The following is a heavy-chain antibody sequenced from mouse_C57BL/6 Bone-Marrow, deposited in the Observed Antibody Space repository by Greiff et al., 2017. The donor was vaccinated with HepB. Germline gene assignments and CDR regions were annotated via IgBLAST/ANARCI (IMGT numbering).Heavy chain of an antibody. CDR3: VRGDERRYYYAMDY. CDR1: GFTFNTYA. V-gene: IGHV10-3*01. CDR2: IRSKSSNYAT. J-gene: IGHJ4*01. Sequence: EVKLMESGGGLVQPKGSLKLSCAASGFTFNTYAMHWVRQAPGKGLEWVARIRSKSSNYATYYAVSVKDRFTISRDDSQSMLYLQLNNLKTEDTAMYYCVRGDERRYYYAMDYWGQGTSVTVSS.